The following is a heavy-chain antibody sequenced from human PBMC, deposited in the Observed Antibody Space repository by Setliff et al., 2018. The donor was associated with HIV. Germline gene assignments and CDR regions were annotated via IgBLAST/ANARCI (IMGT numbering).Heavy chain of an antibody. CDR3: ALASIVSTARWNH. Sequence: GASVKVSCKASGYTFSGYYLHWVRRAPGQGLGWMGWINPNSGATNYAQNFQGRVTMTRDTSISTAYMDLSSLTSDDTAVYYCALASIVSTARWNHWGRGTLGTVSS. J-gene: IGHJ5*02. CDR1: GYTFSGYY. CDR2: INPNSGAT. V-gene: IGHV1-2*02. D-gene: IGHD1-26*01.